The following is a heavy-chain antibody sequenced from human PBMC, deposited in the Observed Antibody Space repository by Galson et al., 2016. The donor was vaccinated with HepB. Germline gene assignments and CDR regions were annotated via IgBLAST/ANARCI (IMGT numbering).Heavy chain of an antibody. J-gene: IGHJ5*02. Sequence: SLRLSCAASGFTVSGTFMTWVRQAPGKGLEWVSVIYSGDSTNYADSVKGRFTISRDNSKNTLDLQMNSLRVEDTAVYYCARGKAVTGSDPLDPWGQGTLVTVSS. V-gene: IGHV3-53*01. D-gene: IGHD6-19*01. CDR3: ARGKAVTGSDPLDP. CDR1: GFTVSGTF. CDR2: IYSGDST.